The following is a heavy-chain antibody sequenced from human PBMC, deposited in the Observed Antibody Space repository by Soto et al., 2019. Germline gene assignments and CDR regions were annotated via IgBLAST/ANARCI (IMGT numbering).Heavy chain of an antibody. CDR2: IYHTGTT. D-gene: IGHD6-13*01. V-gene: IGHV4-59*03. J-gene: IGHJ4*02. Sequence: PSETLSLTCTVSGDSLRSSYWTWIRQAPGRGLEWIGDIYHTGTTNYNPSLKSRVSISVDTAKNQFSLRLRSVTAADTAIYFCAKISAGSTDETMFTVFDHWGQGTLVTVSS. CDR1: GDSLRSSY. CDR3: AKISAGSTDETMFTVFDH.